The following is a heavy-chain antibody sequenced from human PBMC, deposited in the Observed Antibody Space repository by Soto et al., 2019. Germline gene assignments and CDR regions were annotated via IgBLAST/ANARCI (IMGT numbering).Heavy chain of an antibody. V-gene: IGHV4-59*01. Sequence: SETLSLTCTVSGGSMRNYFWTWIRQPPGKGLEWIGYIHYSGTTSFFPSYNPSLRSRVTISEDTSKNKFSLKLLSVTTADTAVYFCAAGEASSRNLAPYYLDFWGQGTMVTVSS. CDR3: AAGEASSRNLAPYYLDF. CDR1: GGSMRNYF. J-gene: IGHJ4*03. CDR2: IHYSGTT. D-gene: IGHD6-13*01.